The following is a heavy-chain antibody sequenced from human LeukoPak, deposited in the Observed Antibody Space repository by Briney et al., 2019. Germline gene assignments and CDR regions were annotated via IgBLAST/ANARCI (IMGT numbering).Heavy chain of an antibody. D-gene: IGHD5-12*01. CDR2: IYSGGGT. V-gene: IGHV3-66*01. CDR1: GFTLSTFD. J-gene: IGHJ4*02. CDR3: ALSGFGERDH. Sequence: GGSLRLSCEASGFTLSTFDMNWVRQAPGKGLEWVSVIYSGGGTYYADSVKGRFTISRDNSKNTLYLQMNSLRDEDTAIYYCALSGFGERDHWGQGALVTVSS.